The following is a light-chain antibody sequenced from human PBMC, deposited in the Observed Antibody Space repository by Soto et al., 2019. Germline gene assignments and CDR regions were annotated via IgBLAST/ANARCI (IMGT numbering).Light chain of an antibody. CDR1: SNDVGAYNY. J-gene: IGLJ1*01. V-gene: IGLV2-14*01. CDR2: EVS. CDR3: SSYTTSSTYV. Sequence: QSVLTQPASVSGSPGQSITISCTGTSNDVGAYNYVSWYQQHLGKAPKLMIYEVSNRPSGISNRFSASKSGNAASLTISGLQAEDEAHYYCSSYTTSSTYVFGTGTKVTVL.